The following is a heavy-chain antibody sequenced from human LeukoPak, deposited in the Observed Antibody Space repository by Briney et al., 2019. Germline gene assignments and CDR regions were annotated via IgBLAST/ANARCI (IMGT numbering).Heavy chain of an antibody. Sequence: SETLSLTCAVYGGSFSGYYWSWIRQPAGKGLEWIGRIYTSGSTNYNPSLKSRVTMSVDTSKNQFSLKLSSVTAADTAVYYCARDRYGDSRLFGYFDYWGQGTLVTVSS. CDR3: ARDRYGDSRLFGYFDY. CDR2: IYTSGST. CDR1: GGSFSGYY. V-gene: IGHV4-4*07. D-gene: IGHD4-17*01. J-gene: IGHJ4*02.